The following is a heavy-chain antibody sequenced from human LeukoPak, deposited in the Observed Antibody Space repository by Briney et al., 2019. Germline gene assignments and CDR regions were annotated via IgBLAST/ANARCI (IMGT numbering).Heavy chain of an antibody. V-gene: IGHV3-30*19. J-gene: IGHJ3*01. CDR2: IQYDGSNE. CDR3: ASDTSHTGGYYYREDAFDV. D-gene: IGHD3-22*01. CDR1: GFTFSSYG. Sequence: SLRLSCAASGFTFSSYGMHWVRQAPGKGLEWVAYIQYDGSNEQYADSVKGRFSISRDSSKNILYLQMNSLRAEDTAVYYCASDTSHTGGYYYREDAFDVWGQGTMVTVSS.